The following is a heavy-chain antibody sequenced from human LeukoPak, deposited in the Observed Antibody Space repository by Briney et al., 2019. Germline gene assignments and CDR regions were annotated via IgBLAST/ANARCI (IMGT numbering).Heavy chain of an antibody. V-gene: IGHV4-61*01. J-gene: IGHJ4*02. D-gene: IGHD2-21*02. CDR3: ATEIYCGGDCYSDY. CDR1: GGSVSSGSYY. Sequence: TETLSLTCTVSGGSVSSGSYYWSWIRQPPGKGLEWIGYIYYSGSTNYNPSLKSRVTISVDTSKNQFSLKLSSVTAADTALYYCATEIYCGGDCYSDYWGQGTLVTVSS. CDR2: IYYSGST.